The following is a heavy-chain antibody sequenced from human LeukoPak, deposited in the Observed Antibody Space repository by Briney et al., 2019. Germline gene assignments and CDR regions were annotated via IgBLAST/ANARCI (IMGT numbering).Heavy chain of an antibody. CDR2: IYYSGST. J-gene: IGHJ4*02. CDR3: ARETEQQLVYFDF. V-gene: IGHV4-39*02. D-gene: IGHD6-13*01. CDR1: GGSISSSSYY. Sequence: SSETLSLTCTVSGGSISSSSYYWGWIRQPPGKGLEWIGSIYYSGSTYYNPSLKSRVTISVDTSKNQFSLKLSSVTAADTAVYYCARETEQQLVYFDFWGQGTLVTVSS.